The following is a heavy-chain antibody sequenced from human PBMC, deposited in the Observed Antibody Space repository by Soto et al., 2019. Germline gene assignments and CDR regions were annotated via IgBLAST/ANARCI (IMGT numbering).Heavy chain of an antibody. V-gene: IGHV4-59*01. CDR2: IYDSGST. CDR3: TRGSGEH. CDR1: GGSITSYY. D-gene: IGHD6-25*01. J-gene: IGHJ4*02. Sequence: SETLSLTCTVSGGSITSYYWSWIRQPPGKGLEWIGYIYDSGSTNYNPSLKSRVTISVDTSKKQFSLKLNSVTAADTAVYYCTRGSGEHWGQGTLVPVSS.